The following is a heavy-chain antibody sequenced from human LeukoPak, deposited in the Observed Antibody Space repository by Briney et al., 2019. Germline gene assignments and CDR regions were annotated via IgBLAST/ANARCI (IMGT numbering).Heavy chain of an antibody. CDR1: GGTFSSYA. V-gene: IGHV1-69*04. Sequence: GASVKVSCKASGGTFSSYAISWVRQAPGQGLEWMGRIIPILGIANYAQKFQGRVTITADKSTSTAYMKLSSLRSEDTAVYYCARDPYYYDSSGYYYPDYWGQGTLVTVSS. CDR2: IIPILGIA. D-gene: IGHD3-22*01. CDR3: ARDPYYYDSSGYYYPDY. J-gene: IGHJ4*02.